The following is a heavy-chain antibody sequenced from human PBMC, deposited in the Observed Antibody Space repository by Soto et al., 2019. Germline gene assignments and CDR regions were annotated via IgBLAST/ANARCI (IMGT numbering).Heavy chain of an antibody. CDR2: FNRGGRDT. V-gene: IGHV3-74*01. Sequence: EVQLVESGGGLVQPGGPRRLPGAAPGSTFISYWRNWSGQVPGKGRGWVSFFNRGGRDTRYADPVKGRFTVSRDNAKNTLYLHMNSLRDEDTAVYYCVSGYSSSRYNWFDPWGQGTRVTVSS. J-gene: IGHJ5*02. CDR3: VSGYSSSRYNWFDP. D-gene: IGHD6-13*01. CDR1: GSTFISYW.